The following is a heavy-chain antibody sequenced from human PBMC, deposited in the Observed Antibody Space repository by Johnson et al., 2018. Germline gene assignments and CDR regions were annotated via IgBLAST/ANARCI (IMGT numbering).Heavy chain of an antibody. J-gene: IGHJ3*02. V-gene: IGHV3-30*18. Sequence: QVQLVQSGGGVVQPGRSLRLSCAASGFTFSSYGMHWVRQAPGKGLEWVAVISYDGSNKYYADSVKGRFTISRDNSKNTLYLKMNSLRAEDTAVYYCAKGGVERWLQLNIWGQGTMVTVSS. CDR3: AKGGVERWLQLNI. CDR1: GFTFSSYG. CDR2: ISYDGSNK. D-gene: IGHD5-24*01.